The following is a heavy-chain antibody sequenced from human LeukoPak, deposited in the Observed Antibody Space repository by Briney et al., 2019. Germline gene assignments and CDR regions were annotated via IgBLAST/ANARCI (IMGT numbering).Heavy chain of an antibody. CDR1: GGSFSGYY. D-gene: IGHD3-3*01. Sequence: SETLSLTCAVYGGSFSGYYWSWIRQPPGKGLEWIGEINHSGSTNYNPSLKSRVTISVDTSKNQFSLKLSSVTAADTAVYYCARGRITIFGVLTPHFDYWGQGTLVTVAS. J-gene: IGHJ4*02. CDR2: INHSGST. CDR3: ARGRITIFGVLTPHFDY. V-gene: IGHV4-34*01.